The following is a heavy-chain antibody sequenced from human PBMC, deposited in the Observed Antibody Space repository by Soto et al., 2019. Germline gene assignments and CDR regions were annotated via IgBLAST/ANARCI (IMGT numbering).Heavy chain of an antibody. Sequence: QLQLQESGPGLVKPSETLSLTCTVSGGSISSSSYYWGWIRQPPGKGLEWIGSIYYSGSTYYNPSLKSRVTISVDTSKNQFSLKLSSVTAADTAVYYCARHWGEERPKYGMDVWGQGTTVTVSS. V-gene: IGHV4-39*01. CDR3: ARHWGEERPKYGMDV. CDR2: IYYSGST. D-gene: IGHD1-1*01. CDR1: GGSISSSSYY. J-gene: IGHJ6*02.